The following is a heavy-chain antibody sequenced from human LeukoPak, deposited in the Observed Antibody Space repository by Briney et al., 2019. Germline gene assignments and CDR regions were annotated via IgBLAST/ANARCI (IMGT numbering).Heavy chain of an antibody. Sequence: KTSETLSLTCTVSGGSIINYYWTWIRQPPGKGLEWIGSIYHNGGTNYNPSLESRVTISVDTSKNQFSLKLSSVTAADTAVYYCASTYDSSGTSYFQHWGQGTLVTVSS. CDR3: ASTYDSSGTSYFQH. J-gene: IGHJ1*01. D-gene: IGHD3-22*01. CDR1: GGSIINYY. CDR2: IYHNGGT. V-gene: IGHV4-59*12.